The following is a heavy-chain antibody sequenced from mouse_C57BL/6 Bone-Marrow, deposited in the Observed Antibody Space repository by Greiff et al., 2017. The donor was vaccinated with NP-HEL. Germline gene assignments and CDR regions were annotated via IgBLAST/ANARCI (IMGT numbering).Heavy chain of an antibody. CDR2: IAPEDGET. CDR1: GFNIKDYY. J-gene: IGHJ3*01. CDR3: AIAPIPAVVATEAY. V-gene: IGHV14-2*01. Sequence: EVQLQQSGAELVKPGASVKLSCTASGFNIKDYYMHWVKQRTEQGLEWIGRIAPEDGETKYAPKFQGKATITAATSSNTAYLQLSSLTSEDTAVYSVAIAPIPAVVATEAYWGQGTLVTVSA. D-gene: IGHD1-1*01.